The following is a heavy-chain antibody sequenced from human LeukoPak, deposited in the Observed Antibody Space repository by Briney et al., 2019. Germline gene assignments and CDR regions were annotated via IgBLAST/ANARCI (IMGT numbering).Heavy chain of an antibody. CDR3: ARRVTSNCFDP. CDR2: MHYSGSS. V-gene: IGHV4-59*08. D-gene: IGHD2-21*02. J-gene: IGHJ5*02. Sequence: PSETLSLTCTVSGDSISSYYWSWIRQPPGKGLKWIGYMHYSGSSNYNPSLKNRVTTSVDTSQNQFSLKLRSLTAADTAVYYCARRVTSNCFDPWGQGTLVTVTS. CDR1: GDSISSYY.